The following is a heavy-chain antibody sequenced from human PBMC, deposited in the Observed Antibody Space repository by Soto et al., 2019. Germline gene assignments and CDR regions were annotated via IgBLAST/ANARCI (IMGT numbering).Heavy chain of an antibody. J-gene: IGHJ4*02. Sequence: GGSLRLSCAASGFTFDDYAIHWVRQAPGKGLEWVSGISWNSGSIGYADSVKGRFTISRDNAKNSLYLQMNSLRAEDTALYYCVRGVRYYFDYWGQGTLVTVSS. D-gene: IGHD3-10*01. CDR1: GFTFDDYA. CDR3: VRGVRYYFDY. V-gene: IGHV3-9*01. CDR2: ISWNSGSI.